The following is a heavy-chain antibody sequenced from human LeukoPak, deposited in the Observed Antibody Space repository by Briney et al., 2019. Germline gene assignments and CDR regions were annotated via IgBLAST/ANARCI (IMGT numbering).Heavy chain of an antibody. J-gene: IGHJ4*02. D-gene: IGHD2-2*02. CDR2: IYTSGST. CDR1: GGSISSGSYY. Sequence: SETLSLTCTVSGGSISSGSYYWSWIRQPAGKGLEWIGRIYTSGSTNYNPSLKSRVTISVDTSKNQFSLKLSSVTAADTAVYYCARDSGGVPAAIDYWGQGTLVTVSS. V-gene: IGHV4-61*02. CDR3: ARDSGGVPAAIDY.